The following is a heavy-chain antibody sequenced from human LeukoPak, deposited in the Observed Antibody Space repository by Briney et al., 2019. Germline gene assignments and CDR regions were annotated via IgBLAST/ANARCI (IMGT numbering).Heavy chain of an antibody. D-gene: IGHD3-22*01. CDR1: GGSISSYY. V-gene: IGHV4-4*07. CDR3: ARERGYYYDSSGYYFGWFDP. CDR2: IYTSGST. Sequence: PSETLSLTCTVSGGSISSYYWSWIRQPAGKGLEWIGRIYTSGSTNYSPSLKSRVTMSVDTSKNQFSLQLSSVTAADTAVYYCARERGYYYDSSGYYFGWFDPWGQGTLVTVSS. J-gene: IGHJ5*02.